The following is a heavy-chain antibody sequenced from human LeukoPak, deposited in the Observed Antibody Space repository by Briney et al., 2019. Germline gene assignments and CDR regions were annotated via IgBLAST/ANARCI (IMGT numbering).Heavy chain of an antibody. Sequence: PGGSLRLSCAAFGFTFSDYYMSWIRQAPGKGLEWVSYISKSGSDTDFADSVKGRFTISRDKAKNSLYLQMSSLRDEDTAMYYCARDFYGDWAFDIWGQGTMVTVSS. CDR1: GFTFSDYY. CDR3: ARDFYGDWAFDI. J-gene: IGHJ3*02. V-gene: IGHV3-11*06. D-gene: IGHD4-17*01. CDR2: ISKSGSDT.